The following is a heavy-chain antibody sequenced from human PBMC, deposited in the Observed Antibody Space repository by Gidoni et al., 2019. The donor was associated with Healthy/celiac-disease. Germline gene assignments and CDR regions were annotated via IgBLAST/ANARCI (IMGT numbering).Heavy chain of an antibody. V-gene: IGHV1-69*06. CDR1: GGTFSSYA. Sequence: QVQLVQSGAEVKKPGSSVKVSCKASGGTFSSYAISWVRQAPGQGLEWMGGIIPIFGTANYAQKFQGRVTITADKSTSTAYMELSSLRSEDTAVYYCAREGYYYGSGSSTIDAFDIWGQGTMVTVSS. CDR3: AREGYYYGSGSSTIDAFDI. J-gene: IGHJ3*02. CDR2: IIPIFGTA. D-gene: IGHD3-10*01.